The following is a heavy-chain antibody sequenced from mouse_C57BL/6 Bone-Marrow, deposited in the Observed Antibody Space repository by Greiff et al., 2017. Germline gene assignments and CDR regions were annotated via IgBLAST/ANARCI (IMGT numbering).Heavy chain of an antibody. V-gene: IGHV1-59*01. D-gene: IGHD1-1*01. Sequence: VQLQQPGAELVRPGTSVKLSCKASGYTFTSYWMPWVKQRPGQGLEWIGVIDPSDSYTNYNQKFKGKATLTVDTSSSTAYMQLSSLASEDSAVYYCARFYGRNGNWGQGTTLAGSS. CDR3: ARFYGRNGN. J-gene: IGHJ2*01. CDR2: IDPSDSYT. CDR1: GYTFTSYW.